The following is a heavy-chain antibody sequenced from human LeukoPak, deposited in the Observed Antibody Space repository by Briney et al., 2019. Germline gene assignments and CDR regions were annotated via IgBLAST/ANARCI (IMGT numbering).Heavy chain of an antibody. CDR2: IYHSGST. Sequence: SQTLSLTCTVSGGSISSGGYYWSWIRQPPGKGLEWIGYIYHSGSTYYNPSLKSRVTISVDRSKNQFSLKPSSVTAADTAVYYCARDNWGSPGNWFDPWGQGTLVTVSS. CDR1: GGSISSGGYY. J-gene: IGHJ5*02. D-gene: IGHD7-27*01. CDR3: ARDNWGSPGNWFDP. V-gene: IGHV4-30-2*01.